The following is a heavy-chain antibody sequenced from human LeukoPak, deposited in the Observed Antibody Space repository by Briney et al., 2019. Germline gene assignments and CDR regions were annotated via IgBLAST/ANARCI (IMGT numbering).Heavy chain of an antibody. V-gene: IGHV6-1*01. CDR1: GDSVSSNNAA. D-gene: IGHD6-13*01. CDR2: TYYRSKWYT. Sequence: SQTLSLTCAISGDSVSSNNAAWNWIRQSPSRGLEWLGRTYYRSKWYTEYAVPVKSQIIINPDTSKNQFSLQLNSVTPEDTAVYYCAREEPQQLSLDYWGQGTLVTVSS. CDR3: AREEPQQLSLDY. J-gene: IGHJ4*02.